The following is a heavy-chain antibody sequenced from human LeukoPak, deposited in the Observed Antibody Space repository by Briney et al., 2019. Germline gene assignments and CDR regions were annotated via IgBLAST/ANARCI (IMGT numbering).Heavy chain of an antibody. Sequence: SETLSLTCAVYGGSFSGYYWSWIRQPPGKGPEWIGEINHSGSTNYNPSLKSRVTISVDTSKNQFSLKPSSVTAADTAVYYCASLSDYYMDVWGKGTTVTVSS. CDR1: GGSFSGYY. CDR3: ASLSDYYMDV. CDR2: INHSGST. V-gene: IGHV4-34*01. J-gene: IGHJ6*03.